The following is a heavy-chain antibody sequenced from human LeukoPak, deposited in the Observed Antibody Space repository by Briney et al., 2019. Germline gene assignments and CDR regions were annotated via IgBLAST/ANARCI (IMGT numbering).Heavy chain of an antibody. V-gene: IGHV3-15*01. D-gene: IGHD5-12*01. Sequence: GGTLRLSCAASGITFSDAWMNWVRQIQGPGQERVGRVKSKSNGGTTDYAAPVKGGFTISRDDSENTLYLQMNGLKTEDTAVYYCATEVRNFGYTYGYGYYYYYLYVWGKGTTVTVSS. CDR3: ATEVRNFGYTYGYGYYYYYLYV. CDR1: GITFSDAW. J-gene: IGHJ6*03. CDR2: VKSKSNGGTT.